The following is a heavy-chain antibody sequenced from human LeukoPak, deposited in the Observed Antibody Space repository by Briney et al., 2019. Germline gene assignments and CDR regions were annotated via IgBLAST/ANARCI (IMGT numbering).Heavy chain of an antibody. J-gene: IGHJ4*02. CDR1: GFTFSSYG. D-gene: IGHD3-22*01. CDR3: AKGLLYYDSSGYYFDY. Sequence: GGSLRLSCAASGFTFSSYGMHWVRQAPGKGLEWVSAISGSGGSTYYADSVKGRFTISRDNSKNTLYLQMNSLRAEDTAVYYCAKGLLYYDSSGYYFDYWGQGTLVTVSS. CDR2: ISGSGGST. V-gene: IGHV3-23*01.